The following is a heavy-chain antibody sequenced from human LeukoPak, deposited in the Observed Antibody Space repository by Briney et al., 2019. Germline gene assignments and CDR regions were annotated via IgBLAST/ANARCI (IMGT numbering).Heavy chain of an antibody. Sequence: PSETLSLTCTVSGGSISSGGYYWSWIRQPPGKGLEWIGYIYHSGSTYYNPSLKSRVTISVDRSKNQFSLKLSSVTAADTAVYYCARGARGLWFGELTYFDYWGQGTLVTVSS. CDR3: ARGARGLWFGELTYFDY. CDR1: GGSISSGGYY. J-gene: IGHJ4*02. D-gene: IGHD3-10*01. V-gene: IGHV4-30-2*01. CDR2: IYHSGST.